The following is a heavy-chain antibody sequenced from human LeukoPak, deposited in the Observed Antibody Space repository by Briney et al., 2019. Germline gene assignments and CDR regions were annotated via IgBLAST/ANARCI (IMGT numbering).Heavy chain of an antibody. CDR2: MRLAGSVT. D-gene: IGHD6-13*01. J-gene: IGHJ4*02. Sequence: GGSLRLSCAASASTFSRSYMGWVRQAPGKGLEWVALMRLAGSVTYYVESVKGRFTISRDNTKNLLYLQMNSLRVEDTAVYYCARDGFVGAADYWGQGTLVTVSS. CDR1: ASTFSRSY. V-gene: IGHV3-7*01. CDR3: ARDGFVGAADY.